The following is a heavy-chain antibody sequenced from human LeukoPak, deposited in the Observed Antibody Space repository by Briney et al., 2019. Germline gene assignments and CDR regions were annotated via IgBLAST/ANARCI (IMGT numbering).Heavy chain of an antibody. Sequence: SETLCLTCTASGFSINNYYLSWIRQPAGKGLEWIGRIYASGSNNYNPSLKSRLIMSVDTSKNQFSLKLSSMTAADTDVYYCARGGSSWNNWFDPWGQGTLVTVSS. D-gene: IGHD6-13*01. CDR1: GFSINNYY. CDR2: IYASGSN. J-gene: IGHJ5*02. CDR3: ARGGSSWNNWFDP. V-gene: IGHV4-4*07.